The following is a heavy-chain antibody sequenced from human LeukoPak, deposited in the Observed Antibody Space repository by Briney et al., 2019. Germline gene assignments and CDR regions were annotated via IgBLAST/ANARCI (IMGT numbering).Heavy chain of an antibody. D-gene: IGHD5-18*01. CDR1: GFTFSTYW. Sequence: PGGSLRLSCVVSGFTFSTYWMHWVRQAPGKGLVWVSRINSDGSTTTYADSVKGRFTISRDDAKNTLYLQMNSLRPDDTAMYYCAKGRATAVANWYFGLWGRGTLVTVSS. V-gene: IGHV3-74*01. CDR3: AKGRATAVANWYFGL. J-gene: IGHJ2*01. CDR2: INSDGSTT.